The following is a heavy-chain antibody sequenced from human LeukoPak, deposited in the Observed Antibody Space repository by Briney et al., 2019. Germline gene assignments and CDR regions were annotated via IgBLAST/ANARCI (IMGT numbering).Heavy chain of an antibody. V-gene: IGHV4-34*01. CDR3: ARDGAVAGRYWYFDL. D-gene: IGHD6-19*01. CDR2: INHSGST. Sequence: SETLSLTCAVYGGSFSGYYWSWIRQPPGKGLEWIGEINHSGSTNYNPSLKSRVTISVDTSKNQFFLKLSSMTAADTAVYYCARDGAVAGRYWYFDLWGRGALVTVSS. J-gene: IGHJ2*01. CDR1: GGSFSGYY.